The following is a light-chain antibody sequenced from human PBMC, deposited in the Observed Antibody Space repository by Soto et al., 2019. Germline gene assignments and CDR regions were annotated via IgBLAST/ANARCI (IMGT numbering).Light chain of an antibody. V-gene: IGLV2-14*01. J-gene: IGLJ1*01. CDR1: SSDVGGYNY. Sequence: QSVLTQPASVSGSPGQSITISCTGTSSDVGGYNYVSWYQQHPGKAPKLMIYEVSNRPSGVSNRFSGSKSGNTASLTISGLQVKDEADYYCSSYTSSSTLDVFGTGTKVTVL. CDR3: SSYTSSSTLDV. CDR2: EVS.